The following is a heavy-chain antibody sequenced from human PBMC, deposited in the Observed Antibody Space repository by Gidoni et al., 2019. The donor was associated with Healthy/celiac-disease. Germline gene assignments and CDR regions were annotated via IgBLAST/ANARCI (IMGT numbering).Heavy chain of an antibody. V-gene: IGHV3-21*01. J-gene: IGHJ4*02. CDR2: ISSSSSYI. D-gene: IGHD6-13*01. Sequence: YSMNCVRQAPGKGLDWVSSISSSSSYIYYADSVKGRFTISRDNAKNSLYLQMNSLRAEDTAVYYCAREASYSSSWFDYWGQGTLVTVSS. CDR3: AREASYSSSWFDY. CDR1: YS.